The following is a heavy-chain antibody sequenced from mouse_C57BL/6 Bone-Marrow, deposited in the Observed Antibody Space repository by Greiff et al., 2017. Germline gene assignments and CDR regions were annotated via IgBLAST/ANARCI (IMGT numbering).Heavy chain of an antibody. J-gene: IGHJ3*01. CDR1: GYTFTSYW. CDR3: ARSGPIYYDYGFAY. CDR2: INPSNGGT. Sequence: QVQLQQPGTELVKPGASVKLSCKASGYTFTSYWMHWVKQRPGQGLEWIGNINPSNGGTNYTEKFTSKATLTVDKSSSTAYMQLSSLTSEDSAVYYCARSGPIYYDYGFAYWGQGTLVTVSA. D-gene: IGHD2-4*01. V-gene: IGHV1-53*01.